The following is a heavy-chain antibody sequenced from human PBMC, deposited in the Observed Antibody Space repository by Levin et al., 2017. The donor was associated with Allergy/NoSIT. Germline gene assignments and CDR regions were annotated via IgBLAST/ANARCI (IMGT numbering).Heavy chain of an antibody. D-gene: IGHD4-23*01. CDR3: ARHYGGNSFRFRAFDI. Sequence: PGESLKISCKASGYSFTNYWITWVRQMPGKGLEWMGRIDPSDSYTDYSPSFQGHVTISADKSISTAYLPWSSLKASDTAMYYCARHYGGNSFRFRAFDIWGQGTMVTVSS. CDR2: IDPSDSYT. V-gene: IGHV5-10-1*01. CDR1: GYSFTNYW. J-gene: IGHJ3*02.